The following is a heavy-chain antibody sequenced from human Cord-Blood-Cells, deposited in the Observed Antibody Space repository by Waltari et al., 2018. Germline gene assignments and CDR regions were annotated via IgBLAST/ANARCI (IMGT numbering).Heavy chain of an antibody. Sequence: QVQLQESGPGLVKPSETLSLTCTVSGGSISSYYWSWIRQPAGKGLEWIGRIYTSGSTNHNPAPKRRVTMSVDTSKSQFSLKLSSVTAADTAVYYCARNLRLYGDYWYCDLWGRGPLVTVSS. D-gene: IGHD4-17*01. J-gene: IGHJ2*01. V-gene: IGHV4-4*07. CDR1: GGSISSYY. CDR2: IYTSGST. CDR3: ARNLRLYGDYWYCDL.